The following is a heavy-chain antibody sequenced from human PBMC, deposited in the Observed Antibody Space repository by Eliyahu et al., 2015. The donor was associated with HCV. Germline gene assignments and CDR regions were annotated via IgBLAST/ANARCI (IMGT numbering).Heavy chain of an antibody. D-gene: IGHD6-19*01. CDR3: ASGGGGIAVAGTGGWFDP. CDR2: IHYSGST. V-gene: IGHV4-59*01. CDR1: GGSISSYX. J-gene: IGHJ5*02. Sequence: QVQLQESGPGLVKPSETLSLTCAVSGGSISSYXWXWIRQPPGKGLEWIGYIHYSGSTNSNPSLKSRVTMSLDTSKNQFSLKLSSVTAAXTAVYYCASGGGGIAVAGTGGWFDPWGQGTLVTVSS.